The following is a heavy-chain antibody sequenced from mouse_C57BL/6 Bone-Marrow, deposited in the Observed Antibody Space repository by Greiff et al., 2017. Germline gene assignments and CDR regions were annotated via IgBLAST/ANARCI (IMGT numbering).Heavy chain of an antibody. CDR1: GYTFTDYE. D-gene: IGHD1-1*01. Sequence: QVQLQQSGAELVRPGASVTLSCKASGYTFTDYEMHWVKQTPVHGLEWIGAIDPETGGTAYNQKFKGKAILTADKSSSTAYMELRSLTSEDSAVYYCTRGVYYGSSPWYFDVWGTGTTVTVSS. J-gene: IGHJ1*03. CDR2: IDPETGGT. V-gene: IGHV1-15*01. CDR3: TRGVYYGSSPWYFDV.